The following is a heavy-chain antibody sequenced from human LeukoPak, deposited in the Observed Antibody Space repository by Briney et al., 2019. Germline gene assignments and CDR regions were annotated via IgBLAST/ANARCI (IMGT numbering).Heavy chain of an antibody. CDR3: VRIRGFGADYYYYYMDV. V-gene: IGHV4-38-2*02. Sequence: SETLSLTCTVSGYSISSGYYWGWIRQPPGKGLDWIGSIYHSGSTYYNPSLRSRVTISVDTSKNQFSLKLSSVTAADTAVYYCVRIRGFGADYYYYYMDVWGKGSTVTASS. D-gene: IGHD3-10*01. J-gene: IGHJ6*03. CDR1: GYSISSGYY. CDR2: IYHSGST.